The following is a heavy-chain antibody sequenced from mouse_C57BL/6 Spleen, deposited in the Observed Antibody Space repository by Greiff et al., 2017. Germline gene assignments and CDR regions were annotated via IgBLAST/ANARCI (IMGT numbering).Heavy chain of an antibody. J-gene: IGHJ1*03. CDR3: ARGINWYFDV. CDR1: GFTFSDYG. Sequence: VQLKESGGGLVKPGGSLKLSCAASGFTFSDYGMHWVRQAPEKGLEWVAYISSGSSTIYYADTVKGRFTISRDNAKNTLFLQMTSLRSEDTAMYYCARGINWYFDVWGTGTTVTVSS. CDR2: ISSGSSTI. D-gene: IGHD1-1*01. V-gene: IGHV5-17*01.